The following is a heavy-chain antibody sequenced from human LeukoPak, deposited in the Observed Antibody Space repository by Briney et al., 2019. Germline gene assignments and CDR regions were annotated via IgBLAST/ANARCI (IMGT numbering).Heavy chain of an antibody. CDR2: INPNSGGT. CDR3: ARMWKGYCSGGSCYSDAFDI. V-gene: IGHV1-2*02. CDR1: GYTFTGYY. J-gene: IGHJ3*02. Sequence: ASVKVSCKASGYTFTGYYMHWVRQAPGQGLEWMGWINPNSGGTNYAQKFQGRVTMTRDTSISTAYMELSRLRSDDTAVYYCARMWKGYCSGGSCYSDAFDIWGQGTMVTVSS. D-gene: IGHD2-15*01.